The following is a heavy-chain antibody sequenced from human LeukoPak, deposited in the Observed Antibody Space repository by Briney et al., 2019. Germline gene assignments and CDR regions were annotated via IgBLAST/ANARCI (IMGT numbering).Heavy chain of an antibody. Sequence: SETLSLTCTVSGGSISSYYWSWIRQPAGKGLEWIGRIYTSGSTNYSPSLKSRVTVSVDTSKNQFSLKLSSVTAADTAVYYCARDHRSGSYFIYWGQGTLVTVSS. CDR3: ARDHRSGSYFIY. D-gene: IGHD1-26*01. V-gene: IGHV4-4*07. CDR2: IYTSGST. J-gene: IGHJ4*02. CDR1: GGSISSYY.